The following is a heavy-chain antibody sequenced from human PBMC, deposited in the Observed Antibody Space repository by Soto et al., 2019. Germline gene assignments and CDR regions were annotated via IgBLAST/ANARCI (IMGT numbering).Heavy chain of an antibody. D-gene: IGHD5-18*01. J-gene: IGHJ6*02. CDR3: ARDGSTSWYSYDYPGMDV. V-gene: IGHV3-7*05. CDR2: INLDGSEK. CDR1: GFTFRTYW. Sequence: EVQLVESGGGLVQPGGSLRLSCAASGFTFRTYWLSWVRQVPGKGLEWVANINLDGSEKNYVDSVKGRFTISRDNARNSWYLQMSSLRAEDTALYYCARDGSTSWYSYDYPGMDVWGQGTTVNVSS.